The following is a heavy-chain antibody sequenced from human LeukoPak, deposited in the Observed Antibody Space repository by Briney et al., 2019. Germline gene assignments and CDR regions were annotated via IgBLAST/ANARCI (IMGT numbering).Heavy chain of an antibody. D-gene: IGHD2-21*02. Sequence: SETLSLTCTVSGGSITSSPYHWAWIRQPPGRGPEWIGTVSHTGATQYSPSLTSRVTISLDTSKNQFSLSLNSVTAADTAVFHCARSMVTTDRNFDHWGQGTLVTVSS. CDR3: ARSMVTTDRNFDH. V-gene: IGHV4-39*07. CDR2: VSHTGAT. J-gene: IGHJ4*01. CDR1: GGSITSSPYH.